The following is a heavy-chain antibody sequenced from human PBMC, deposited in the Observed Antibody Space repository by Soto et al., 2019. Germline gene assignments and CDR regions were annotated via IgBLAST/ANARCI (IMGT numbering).Heavy chain of an antibody. CDR2: IYYSGST. V-gene: IGHV4-39*01. CDR3: ARRQGRLYYYYYGMDV. CDR1: GGSISSSSYY. D-gene: IGHD2-15*01. Sequence: SETLSLTCTVSGGSISSSSYYWGWIRQPPGKGLEWIGSIYYSGSTYYNPSLKSRVTISVDTSKNQFSLKLSSVTAADTAVYYCARRQGRLYYYYYGMDVWGQGTTVT. J-gene: IGHJ6*02.